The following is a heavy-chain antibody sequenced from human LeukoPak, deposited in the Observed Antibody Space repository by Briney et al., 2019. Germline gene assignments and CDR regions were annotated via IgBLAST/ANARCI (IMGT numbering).Heavy chain of an antibody. V-gene: IGHV3-66*02. CDR3: ARDQYCSGGSCQGTDNWFDP. CDR2: IYSGGST. CDR1: GFTVSSNY. J-gene: IGHJ5*02. D-gene: IGHD2-15*01. Sequence: GGSLRLSCAASGFTVSSNYMSWVRQAPGKGLEWVSVIYSGGSTYYADSVKGRFTISRDNSKNTLYLQMNSLRAEDTAVYYCARDQYCSGGSCQGTDNWFDPWGQGTLVTVSS.